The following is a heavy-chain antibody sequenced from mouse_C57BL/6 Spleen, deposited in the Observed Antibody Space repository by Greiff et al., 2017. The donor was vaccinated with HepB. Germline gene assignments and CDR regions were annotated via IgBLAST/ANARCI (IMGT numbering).Heavy chain of an antibody. CDR3: ARARAMVTPYYFDY. CDR2: IDPSDSYT. Sequence: QVQLQQPGAELVMPGASVKLSCKASGYTFTSYWMHWVKQRPGQGLEWIGEIDPSDSYTNYNQKFKGKSTLTVDKSSSTAYMQLSSLTSEDSAVYYCARARAMVTPYYFDYWGQGTTLTVSS. CDR1: GYTFTSYW. V-gene: IGHV1-69*01. D-gene: IGHD2-2*01. J-gene: IGHJ2*01.